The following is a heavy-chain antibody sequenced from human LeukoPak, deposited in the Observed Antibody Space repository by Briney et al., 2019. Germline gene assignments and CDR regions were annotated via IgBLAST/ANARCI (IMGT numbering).Heavy chain of an antibody. CDR3: ARRAVPSSSYASVYYYYMDV. Sequence: ASVKVSCKASGYTFTGYYMHWVRQAPGQGLEWMGWINPNSGGTNYVQKFQGRVTMTRDTSISTAYMELSRLRSDDTAVYYCARRAVPSSSYASVYYYYMDVWGKGTTVTASS. D-gene: IGHD6-13*01. V-gene: IGHV1-2*02. J-gene: IGHJ6*03. CDR1: GYTFTGYY. CDR2: INPNSGGT.